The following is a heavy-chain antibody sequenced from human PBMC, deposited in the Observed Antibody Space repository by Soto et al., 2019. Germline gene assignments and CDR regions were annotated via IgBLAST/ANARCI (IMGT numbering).Heavy chain of an antibody. CDR2: ISSSGSTI. D-gene: IGHD2-2*01. CDR1: GFTFSDYY. J-gene: IGHJ6*03. Sequence: QVQLVESGGGLVKPGGSLRLSCAASGFTFSDYYMSWIRQAPGKGLEWVSYISSSGSTIYYADSVKGRFTISRDNAKNSLYLQMNSLRAEDTAVYYCASGIVVVPAAMPFDYYYMDVWGKGTTVTVSS. V-gene: IGHV3-11*01. CDR3: ASGIVVVPAAMPFDYYYMDV.